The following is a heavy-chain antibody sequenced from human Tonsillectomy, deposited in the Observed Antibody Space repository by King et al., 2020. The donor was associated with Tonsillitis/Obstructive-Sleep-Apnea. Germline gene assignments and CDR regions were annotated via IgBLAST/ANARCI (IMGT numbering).Heavy chain of an antibody. J-gene: IGHJ3*02. CDR1: GDSISSGDHS. D-gene: IGHD2-21*02. CDR2: IYHSGST. CDR3: ASAGLAYCGGDCYPADAFDI. V-gene: IGHV4-30-2*01. Sequence: LQLQEYGSGLVKPSQTLSLTCAVSGDSISSGDHSWSWIRQPPGKGLDWIGYIYHSGSTYYNPSLKSRVTISVDRSKNQFSLKLSCVSAADTAVYYCASAGLAYCGGDCYPADAFDIWGQGTMVTVSS.